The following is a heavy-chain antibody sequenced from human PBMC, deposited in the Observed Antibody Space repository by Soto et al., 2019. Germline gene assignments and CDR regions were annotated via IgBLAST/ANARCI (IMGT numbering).Heavy chain of an antibody. J-gene: IGHJ4*02. CDR1: GGSISSSSYY. CDR2: ICDGGTT. CDR3: ARGPSGDKIDY. V-gene: IGHV4-39*07. D-gene: IGHD7-27*01. Sequence: PSETLSLTCTVSGGSISSSSYYWGWIRQPPGKGLEWIGHICDGGTTYSSPSLKGRVTISADTSETQFSLKLSSVSAADTAVYYCARGPSGDKIDYWGQGIQVTVSS.